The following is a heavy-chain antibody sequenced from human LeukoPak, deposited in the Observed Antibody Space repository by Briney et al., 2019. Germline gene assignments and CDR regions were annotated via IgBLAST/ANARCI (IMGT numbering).Heavy chain of an antibody. D-gene: IGHD2-15*01. Sequence: GASVKVSCKASLYTFTSYFICWGRQAPGQGLEWMGWISAYNGNPNYAQKLQGRVTMTTDTSTSKAYMKLRSLRSDDTAVYYCARAYCSGGSCYSADYWGQGTLVTVSS. CDR1: LYTFTSYF. CDR3: ARAYCSGGSCYSADY. V-gene: IGHV1-18*01. J-gene: IGHJ4*02. CDR2: ISAYNGNP.